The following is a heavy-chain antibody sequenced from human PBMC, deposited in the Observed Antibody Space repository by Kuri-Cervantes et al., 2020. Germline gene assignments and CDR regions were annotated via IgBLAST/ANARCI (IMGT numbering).Heavy chain of an antibody. D-gene: IGHD3-22*01. CDR2: ISYDGSNK. Sequence: GESLKISCAASGFTFSSYAMHWVRQAPGEGLEWVAVISYDGSNKYYADPVKGRFTISRDNSKNTLYLQMNSLRAEDTAVYYCANEGVVATGAFDIWGQGTMVTVSS. CDR3: ANEGVVATGAFDI. CDR1: GFTFSSYA. J-gene: IGHJ3*02. V-gene: IGHV3-30-3*02.